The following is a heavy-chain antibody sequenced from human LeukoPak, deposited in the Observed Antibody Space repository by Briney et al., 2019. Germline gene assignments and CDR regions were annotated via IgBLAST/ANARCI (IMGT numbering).Heavy chain of an antibody. V-gene: IGHV3-33*01. CDR3: ARESGGPRLRYFDWLPHGAFDI. CDR2: IWYDGSNK. CDR1: GFTFSSYG. D-gene: IGHD3-9*01. J-gene: IGHJ3*02. Sequence: GGSLRLSCAAPGFTFSSYGVHWVRQAPGKGLEWVAVIWYDGSNKYYADSVKGRFTISRDNSKNTLYLQMNSLRAEDTAVYYCARESGGPRLRYFDWLPHGAFDIWGQGTMVTVSS.